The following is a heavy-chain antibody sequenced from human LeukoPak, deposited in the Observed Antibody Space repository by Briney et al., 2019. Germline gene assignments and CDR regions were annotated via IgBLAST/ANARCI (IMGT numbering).Heavy chain of an antibody. J-gene: IGHJ4*02. D-gene: IGHD6-13*01. CDR2: IIPIFGTA. V-gene: IGHV1-69*13. Sequence: ASVKVSCKASGGTFSSYAISWVRQAPGQGLEWMGGIIPIFGTANYAQKFQGRVTITADESTSTAYMELSSLRSEDAAVYYCAREAQGAAVDYWGQGTLVTVSS. CDR3: AREAQGAAVDY. CDR1: GGTFSSYA.